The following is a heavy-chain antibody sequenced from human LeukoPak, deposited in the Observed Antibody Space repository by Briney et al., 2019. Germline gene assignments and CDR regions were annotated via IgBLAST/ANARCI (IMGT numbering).Heavy chain of an antibody. D-gene: IGHD3-10*01. CDR1: GGTFSSYT. CDR2: IIPIFSTA. V-gene: IGHV1-69*13. Sequence: SVKVSCKTSGGTFSSYTISWVRQAPGQGLEWMGGIIPIFSTADYAQKFQGRVTITADESTSTAYMELSSLRSEDTAIFYCAVGVRGSGSYQIWGHAFDIWGQGTMVTVSS. J-gene: IGHJ3*02. CDR3: AVGVRGSGSYQIWGHAFDI.